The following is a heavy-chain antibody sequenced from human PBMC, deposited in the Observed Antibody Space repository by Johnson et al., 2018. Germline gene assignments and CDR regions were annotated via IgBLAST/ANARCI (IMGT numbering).Heavy chain of an antibody. CDR3: ARGGGDAFDI. CDR2: IIPIFGTA. CDR1: GGTFSSYT. Sequence: QVQLVQSGAEVKKPGSSVKVSCKASGGTFSSYTISWVRQAPGQGLEWMGRIIPIFGTANYAQKFQGRVTMTRDTSISTAYMELGRLRSDDTAVYYCARGGGDAFDIWGQGTMVTVSS. V-gene: IGHV1-69*05. J-gene: IGHJ3*02. D-gene: IGHD3-10*01.